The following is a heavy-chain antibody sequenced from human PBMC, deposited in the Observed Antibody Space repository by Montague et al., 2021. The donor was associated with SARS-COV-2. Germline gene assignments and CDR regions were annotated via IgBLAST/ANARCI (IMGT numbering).Heavy chain of an antibody. Sequence: SETLSLTCTVSGGSISSFYWSWFRQPPGMGLEWIGYIPDSGSTNYNPSLTSRVTMSVDTSKNQFSLKVNSVTAADTAVYYCARHYSATLPAVYWGQGTLVTVSS. CDR2: IPDSGST. CDR1: GGSISSFY. CDR3: ARHYSATLPAVY. D-gene: IGHD2-15*01. V-gene: IGHV4-59*08. J-gene: IGHJ4*02.